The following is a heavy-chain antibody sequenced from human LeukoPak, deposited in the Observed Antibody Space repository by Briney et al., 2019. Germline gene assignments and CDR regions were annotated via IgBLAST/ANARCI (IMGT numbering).Heavy chain of an antibody. CDR1: GGSFSGYY. CDR2: INHSGST. D-gene: IGHD2-15*01. Sequence: SETLSLTCAVYGGSFSGYYWSWIHQPPGKGLEWIGEINHSGSTNYNPSLKSRVTISVDTSKNQFSLKLSSVTAADTAVYYCARGLSYCSGGSCYSGDSPVDYWGQGTLVTVSS. J-gene: IGHJ4*02. V-gene: IGHV4-34*01. CDR3: ARGLSYCSGGSCYSGDSPVDY.